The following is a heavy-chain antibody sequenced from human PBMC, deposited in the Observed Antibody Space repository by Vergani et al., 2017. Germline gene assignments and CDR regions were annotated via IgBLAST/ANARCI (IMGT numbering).Heavy chain of an antibody. Sequence: QLQLQESGPGLVKLSATLSLTCSVSGASIRSSNYYWGWIRQAPGKGLEWIASIYYSGSTYYNPSLKSRVTISVDTSKNQFSLKLSSVTAADTAIFFYARHSTVGWLVKSGWIDPWGQGIRVTVSS. CDR3: ARHSTVGWLVKSGWIDP. J-gene: IGHJ5*02. CDR2: IYYSGST. V-gene: IGHV4-39*01. CDR1: GASIRSSNYY. D-gene: IGHD6-19*01.